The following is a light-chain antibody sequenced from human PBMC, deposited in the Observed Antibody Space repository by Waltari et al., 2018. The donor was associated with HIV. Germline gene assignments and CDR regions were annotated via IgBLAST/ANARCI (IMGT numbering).Light chain of an antibody. J-gene: IGLJ3*02. Sequence: QSALTQPRSMSGSPGQSVTISCTGTSSDVGGYNYVSWYQQHPGKAPKLMIFDVNKRPSGVPDRFSGSKSGNSASLTISVLQADDEADYYCCSYADNYTWVFGGGTKLTVL. CDR3: CSYADNYTWV. CDR2: DVN. V-gene: IGLV2-11*01. CDR1: SSDVGGYNY.